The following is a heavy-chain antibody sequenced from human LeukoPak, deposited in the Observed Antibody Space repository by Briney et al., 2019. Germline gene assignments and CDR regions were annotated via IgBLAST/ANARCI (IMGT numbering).Heavy chain of an antibody. Sequence: SETLSLTCAVYGGSFSGYYWSWIRQPPGKGLEWIGGINHSGSTNYNPSLKSRVTISVDTSKNQFSLKLSSVTAADTAVYYCARVGRIVATTPDYWGQGTLVTVSS. CDR1: GGSFSGYY. CDR3: ARVGRIVATTPDY. V-gene: IGHV4-34*01. CDR2: INHSGST. D-gene: IGHD5-12*01. J-gene: IGHJ4*02.